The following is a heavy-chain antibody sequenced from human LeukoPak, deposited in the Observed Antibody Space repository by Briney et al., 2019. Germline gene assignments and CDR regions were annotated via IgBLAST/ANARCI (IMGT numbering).Heavy chain of an antibody. V-gene: IGHV3-23*01. Sequence: PGGSLRLSCAASGFTFSSYAMSWVRQAPGKGLEWVSTISASGGTTSYADSVKGRFTISRDNSKNTLYLQMNSLRAEDTAVYYCAKDDYGGYWGQGTLVTVSS. CDR3: AKDDYGGY. J-gene: IGHJ4*02. CDR1: GFTFSSYA. CDR2: ISASGGTT.